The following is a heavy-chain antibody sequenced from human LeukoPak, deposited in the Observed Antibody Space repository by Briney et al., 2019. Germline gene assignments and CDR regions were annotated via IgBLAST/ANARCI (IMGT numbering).Heavy chain of an antibody. CDR1: GFTVSSNY. J-gene: IGHJ4*02. CDR2: IKSKSDGGTI. V-gene: IGHV3-15*01. Sequence: GGSLRLSCAASGFTVSSNYMSWVRQAPGKGLEWVGRIKSKSDGGTIEYGAPVKGRFTISRDDSKNTLYLQMNSLKAEDTAVYYCTTDAGYNSRWYNWWGQGTLVTVSS. CDR3: TTDAGYNSRWYNW. D-gene: IGHD6-13*01.